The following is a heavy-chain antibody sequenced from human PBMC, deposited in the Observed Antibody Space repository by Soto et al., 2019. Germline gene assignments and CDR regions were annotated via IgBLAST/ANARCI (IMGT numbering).Heavy chain of an antibody. CDR1: GGSISSYY. J-gene: IGHJ4*02. CDR2: IYTSGST. Sequence: PSETLSLTCTVSGGSISSYYWSWIRQPAGKGLEWIGRIYTSGSTNYNPSLKSRVTMSVDTSKNQFSLKLSSVTAADTAVYYCARGHYDILTGYYILDYWGQGTLVTVSS. D-gene: IGHD3-9*01. V-gene: IGHV4-4*07. CDR3: ARGHYDILTGYYILDY.